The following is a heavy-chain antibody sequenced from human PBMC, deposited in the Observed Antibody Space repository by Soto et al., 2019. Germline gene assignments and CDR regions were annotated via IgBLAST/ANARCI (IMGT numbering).Heavy chain of an antibody. Sequence: EVQVVESGGGLVKPGGSLRLSCAASGFTFSSYSMNWVRQAPGKGLEWVASISSSGRYIHYADSVKGRFTISRDNAKNSLYLQMNSRRAEDTAVYYCARVGVTTGFDAFDIWGQGTMVTVSS. V-gene: IGHV3-21*01. CDR1: GFTFSSYS. CDR3: ARVGVTTGFDAFDI. CDR2: ISSSGRYI. D-gene: IGHD2-21*02. J-gene: IGHJ3*02.